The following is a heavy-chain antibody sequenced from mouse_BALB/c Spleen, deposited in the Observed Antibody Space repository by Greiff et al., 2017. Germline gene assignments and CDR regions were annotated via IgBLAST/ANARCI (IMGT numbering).Heavy chain of an antibody. Sequence: QVQLKESGPELVKPGASVKMSCKASGYTFTDNVISWVKQRTGQGLEWIGEIYPGSGSTYYNEKFKGKATLTADKSSNTAYMQLSSLTSEDSAVYFCARELYYYGSSLDYWGQGTTLTVSS. V-gene: IGHV1-77*01. CDR3: ARELYYYGSSLDY. CDR1: GYTFTDNV. D-gene: IGHD1-1*01. J-gene: IGHJ2*01. CDR2: IYPGSGST.